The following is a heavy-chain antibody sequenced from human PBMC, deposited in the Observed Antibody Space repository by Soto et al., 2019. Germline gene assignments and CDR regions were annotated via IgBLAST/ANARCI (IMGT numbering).Heavy chain of an antibody. CDR3: ARAGDTAMVSDY. D-gene: IGHD5-18*01. CDR1: GGSISSGDYY. V-gene: IGHV4-30-4*01. CDR2: NYYSGST. J-gene: IGHJ4*02. Sequence: QVQLQESGPGLVKPSQTLSLTCTVSGGSISSGDYYWSWIRQPPGKGLEWIGYNYYSGSTYYNPSLKSRVTISVDTSKNQFALKLSSVIAAHPPVYYCARAGDTAMVSDYWGQGTLVTVSS.